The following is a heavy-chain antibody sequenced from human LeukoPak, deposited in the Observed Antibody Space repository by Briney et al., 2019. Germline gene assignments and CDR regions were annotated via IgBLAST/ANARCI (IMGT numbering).Heavy chain of an antibody. CDR1: GGSISSSSYY. CDR2: IYNNGST. V-gene: IGHV4-61*01. CDR3: ARVLNWGSFDY. Sequence: SETLSLTCTVSGGSISSSSYYWSWIRQSPGKGLEWIGYIYNNGSTNYNPSLKSRVSISVDTSKNQFSLKLSSVTAADTAVYYCARVLNWGSFDYWGQGTLVTVSS. D-gene: IGHD7-27*01. J-gene: IGHJ4*02.